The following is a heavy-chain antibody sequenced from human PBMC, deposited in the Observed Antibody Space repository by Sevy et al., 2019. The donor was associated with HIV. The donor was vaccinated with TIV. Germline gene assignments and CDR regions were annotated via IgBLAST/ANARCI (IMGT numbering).Heavy chain of an antibody. CDR1: GFNVSSNY. V-gene: IGHV3-53*01. D-gene: IGHD3-22*01. CDR2: IYSGANT. CDR3: ARDRITYYYDSSGYYTSGYGMDV. Sequence: GGSLRLSCAASGFNVSSNYMNWMRQAPGKGLEWVSVIYSGANTYYADSVKGRFTISRDTSKNTLYLQMNSLRAEDTAVYYCARDRITYYYDSSGYYTSGYGMDVWGQGTTVTVSS. J-gene: IGHJ6*02.